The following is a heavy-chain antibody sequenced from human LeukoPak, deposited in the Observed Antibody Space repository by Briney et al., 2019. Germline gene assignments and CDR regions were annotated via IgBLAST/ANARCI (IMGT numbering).Heavy chain of an antibody. CDR3: ARNYYYYMDV. V-gene: IGHV3-48*03. Sequence: GGSLRLSCAASGFTFSNYEMKWVRQATGTRLEWVSSITSDSRTIYYADSAKGRFTISRDNAKNSLYLQMNSLRAEDTAVYSCARNYYYYMDVWGKGTTVIVSS. J-gene: IGHJ6*03. CDR1: GFTFSNYE. CDR2: ITSDSRTI.